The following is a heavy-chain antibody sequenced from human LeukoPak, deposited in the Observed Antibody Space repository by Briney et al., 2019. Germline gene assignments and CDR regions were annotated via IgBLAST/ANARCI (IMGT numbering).Heavy chain of an antibody. CDR2: ISYDGSNK. V-gene: IGHV3-30-3*01. J-gene: IGHJ4*02. D-gene: IGHD3-22*01. CDR1: GFTFRSYT. Sequence: PGGSLRLSCAASGFTFRSYTMHWVRQAPGKGLEWVAVISYDGSNKYYADSVKGRFTISRDNSKNTLYLQMNSLRAEDTAVYYCARGANYDSSGYLDYWGQGTLVTVSS. CDR3: ARGANYDSSGYLDY.